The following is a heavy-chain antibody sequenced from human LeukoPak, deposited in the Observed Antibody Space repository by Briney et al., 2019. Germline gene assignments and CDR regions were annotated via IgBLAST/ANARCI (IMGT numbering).Heavy chain of an antibody. Sequence: GRSLRLSCAGSGFTFGGYGMHWFRQTPGKGLEWVAVIAYDGSRAFYADSVKGRFTISRDISKNTMSVQMDDLRAEDTAVYYCTRYNNDHFDYWGQGTLVTVSS. J-gene: IGHJ4*02. CDR2: IAYDGSRA. V-gene: IGHV3-33*01. CDR3: TRYNNDHFDY. D-gene: IGHD1-14*01. CDR1: GFTFGGYG.